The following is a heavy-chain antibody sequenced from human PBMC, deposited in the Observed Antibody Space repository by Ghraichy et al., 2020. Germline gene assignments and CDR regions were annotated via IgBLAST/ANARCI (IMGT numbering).Heavy chain of an antibody. J-gene: IGHJ4*02. CDR3: ATAPGYSSGWWLFDY. CDR2: ISAYNGNT. Sequence: ASVKVSCKASGYTFTSYGISWVRQAPGQGLEWMGWISAYNGNTNYAQKLQGRVTMTTDTSTSTAYMELRSLRSDDTAVYYCATAPGYSSGWWLFDYWGQGTLVTVSS. D-gene: IGHD6-19*01. V-gene: IGHV1-18*01. CDR1: GYTFTSYG.